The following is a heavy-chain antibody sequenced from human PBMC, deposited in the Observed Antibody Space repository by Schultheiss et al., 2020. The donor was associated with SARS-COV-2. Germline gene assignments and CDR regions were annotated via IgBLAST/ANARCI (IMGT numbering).Heavy chain of an antibody. CDR3: ARERKNYSNYYYYYGMDV. CDR1: GYTFTSYG. D-gene: IGHD4-11*01. J-gene: IGHJ6*02. Sequence: SVKVSCKASGYTFTSYGISWVRQAPGQGLEWMGGIIPIFGTANYAQKFQGRVTMTRDTSTSTVYMELSSLRSEDTAVYYCARERKNYSNYYYYYGMDVWGQGTTVTVSS. CDR2: IIPIFGTA. V-gene: IGHV1-69*05.